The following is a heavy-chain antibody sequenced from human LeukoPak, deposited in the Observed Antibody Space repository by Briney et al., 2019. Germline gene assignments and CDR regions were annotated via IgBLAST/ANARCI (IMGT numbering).Heavy chain of an antibody. J-gene: IGHJ6*02. CDR2: ISYDGSNK. CDR1: GFTFSSYA. V-gene: IGHV3-30*04. CDR3: ARDGLAHYYDSSGYYSENYYYGMDV. D-gene: IGHD3-22*01. Sequence: GGSLRLSCAASGFTFSSYAMHWVRQAPGKGLEWVAVISYDGSNKYYADSAKGRFTISRDNSKSTLYLQMNSLRAEDTAVYYCARDGLAHYYDSSGYYSENYYYGMDVWGQGTTVTVSS.